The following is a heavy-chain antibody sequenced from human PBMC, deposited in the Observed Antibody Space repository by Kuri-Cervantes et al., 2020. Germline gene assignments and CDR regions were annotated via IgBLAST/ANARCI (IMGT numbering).Heavy chain of an antibody. D-gene: IGHD6-13*01. CDR1: GGSFSGYY. V-gene: IGHV4-34*01. J-gene: IGHJ6*02. Sequence: SETLSLTCAVYGGSFSGYYWSWIRQPPGKGLEWIGEINHSGSTYYNPSLKSRVTISVDTSKNQFSLKLSSVTAADTAVYYCASRYSSGWYDLKTLVANNNYYYYGMDVWGQGTTVTVSS. CDR2: INHSGST. CDR3: ASRYSSGWYDLKTLVANNNYYYYGMDV.